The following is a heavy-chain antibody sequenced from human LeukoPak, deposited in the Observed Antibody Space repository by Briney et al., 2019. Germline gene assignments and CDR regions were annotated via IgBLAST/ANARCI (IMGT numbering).Heavy chain of an antibody. CDR1: GYTFSDYY. Sequence: ASVKVSCRASGYTFSDYYIHWVRQAPGQGLEWMAWINPNSGGTYYAQNFHDRITLTRDTSISTAYMELSRLRSDDTAIYYSARANALYCSSTSCLFDYWGQGTLVTVSS. CDR2: INPNSGGT. J-gene: IGHJ4*02. D-gene: IGHD2-2*01. CDR3: ARANALYCSSTSCLFDY. V-gene: IGHV1-2*02.